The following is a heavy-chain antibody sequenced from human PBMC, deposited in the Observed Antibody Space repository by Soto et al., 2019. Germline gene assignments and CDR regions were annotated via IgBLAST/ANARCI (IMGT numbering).Heavy chain of an antibody. J-gene: IGHJ5*02. Sequence: QVQLVQSGAEVKKPGASVKVSCKASGYTFISYYMHWVRQAPGQGLEWMGMINPSGGGTYFAQKFQGRVTMTRDTSTSTVYMELSSLRSEDTAVYYCARKNENDTSWVDWFDPWGQGTLVTVSS. V-gene: IGHV1-46*01. CDR1: GYTFISYY. D-gene: IGHD1-1*01. CDR2: INPSGGGT. CDR3: ARKNENDTSWVDWFDP.